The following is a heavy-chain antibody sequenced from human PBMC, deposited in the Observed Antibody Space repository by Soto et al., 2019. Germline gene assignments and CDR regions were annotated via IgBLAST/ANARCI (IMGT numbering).Heavy chain of an antibody. CDR3: ATRITVFGLLIPPFDP. CDR2: INHTGGT. D-gene: IGHD3-3*01. Sequence: PWETLSLTCAVYGGSVNGYYWNWIRQPPGKGLEWIGEINHTGGTHYNPSLKSRATMSVDTSKNQFSLRLSSVTAADTAIYYCATRITVFGLLIPPFDPWGQGTQVTVSS. J-gene: IGHJ5*02. CDR1: GGSVNGYY. V-gene: IGHV4-34*01.